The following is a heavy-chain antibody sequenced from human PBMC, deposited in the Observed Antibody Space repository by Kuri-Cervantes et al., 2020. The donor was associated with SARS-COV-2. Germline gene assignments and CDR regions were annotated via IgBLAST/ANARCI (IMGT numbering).Heavy chain of an antibody. CDR1: GYTVTELS. J-gene: IGHJ4*01. CDR2: FDPEYGEI. V-gene: IGHV1-24*01. CDR3: ATVDYDSYGYSWHFDS. D-gene: IGHD3-22*01. Sequence: SVKVSCKVSGYTVTELSMHWVRQAPGKGLEWMGGFDPEYGEIIYAQKFQGRVTMTEDTSTDTEYMELSSLRSDDTAVYYCATVDYDSYGYSWHFDSWGHGTLVTVSS.